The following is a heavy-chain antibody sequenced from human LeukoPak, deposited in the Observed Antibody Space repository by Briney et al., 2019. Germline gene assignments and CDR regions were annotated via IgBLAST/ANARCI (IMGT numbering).Heavy chain of an antibody. D-gene: IGHD4-17*01. V-gene: IGHV3-23*01. CDR3: ARDRGSTTVTFGAYNWFDP. CDR2: ISGSGGST. CDR1: GFTFSTYD. J-gene: IGHJ5*02. Sequence: GGSLRLSCAASGFTFSTYDMSWVRQAPGKGLEWVSSISGSGGSTYYADSVKGRFTISRDISKNTLYLQMNSLRAEDTAVYYCARDRGSTTVTFGAYNWFDPWGQGTLVTVSS.